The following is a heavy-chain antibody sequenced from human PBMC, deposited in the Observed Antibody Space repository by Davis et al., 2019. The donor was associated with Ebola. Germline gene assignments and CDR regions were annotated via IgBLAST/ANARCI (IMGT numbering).Heavy chain of an antibody. CDR1: GGSISSSNW. J-gene: IGHJ4*02. CDR2: IYHSGST. CDR3: APGGGNWGRKDY. D-gene: IGHD7-27*01. V-gene: IGHV4-4*02. Sequence: SETLSLTCAVSGGSISSSNWWSWVRQPPGKGLEWIGEIYHSGSTNYNPSLKSRLTISVDTSKNQFSLKLSSVTAADAAVYYCAPGGGNWGRKDYWGQGTLVTVSS.